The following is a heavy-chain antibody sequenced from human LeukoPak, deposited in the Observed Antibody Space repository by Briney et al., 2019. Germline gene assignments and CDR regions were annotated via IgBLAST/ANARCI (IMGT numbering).Heavy chain of an antibody. CDR2: MSYDGSKK. Sequence: PGGSLRLSCAASGFTFSRYAMHWVRQAPGKGLKWVAIMSYDGSKKFYADSVKGRFTISRDNSKNTLYLQMNSLRVEDTAVYYCAKSWNYYDSSGDDALDIWGQGTMVTVSS. CDR3: AKSWNYYDSSGDDALDI. J-gene: IGHJ3*02. CDR1: GFTFSRYA. D-gene: IGHD3-22*01. V-gene: IGHV3-30*18.